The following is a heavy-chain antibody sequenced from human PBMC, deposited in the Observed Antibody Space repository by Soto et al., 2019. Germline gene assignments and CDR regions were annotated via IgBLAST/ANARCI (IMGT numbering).Heavy chain of an antibody. V-gene: IGHV3-9*01. CDR2: ISGNSGSS. J-gene: IGHJ3*01. Sequence: PGGSLRLSCVASGFTFEDYSLHWVRQVPGKGLEWVAGISGNSGSSGYADSMRGRFTVSRDNAKNSLSLQMSSLSPEDTALYYCTKRRSARPGFDAFDLWGQGTMVTVSS. CDR1: GFTFEDYS. CDR3: TKRRSARPGFDAFDL. D-gene: IGHD3-10*01.